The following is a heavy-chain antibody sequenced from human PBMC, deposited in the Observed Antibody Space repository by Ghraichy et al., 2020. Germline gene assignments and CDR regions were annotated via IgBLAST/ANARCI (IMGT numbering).Heavy chain of an antibody. J-gene: IGHJ4*02. CDR1: GYIFTTYG. Sequence: ASVKVSCKASGYIFTTYGLHWVRQAPGQSLEWMGWINVASGDTKYSERFQGRVVITRDTSASTAFMDLSRLTSEDTAVYYCVRDLGDWELLAAWGYWGQGTLVPVSS. CDR3: VRDLGDWELLAAWGY. D-gene: IGHD1-26*01. V-gene: IGHV1-3*01. CDR2: INVASGDT.